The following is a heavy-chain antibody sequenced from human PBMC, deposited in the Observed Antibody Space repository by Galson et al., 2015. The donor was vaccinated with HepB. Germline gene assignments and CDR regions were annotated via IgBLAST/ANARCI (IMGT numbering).Heavy chain of an antibody. CDR2: ISYDGSNK. D-gene: IGHD3-10*01. Sequence: SLRLSCAASGFTFSNYAMHWVRQAPGQGLEWVAVISYDGSNKYYADSVKGRFTISRDNSKNTLYLQMNSLRSEDTAVYYCARWGITIVRGVTREYYFDYWGQGTLVTVSS. J-gene: IGHJ4*02. CDR1: GFTFSNYA. CDR3: ARWGITIVRGVTREYYFDY. V-gene: IGHV3-30*04.